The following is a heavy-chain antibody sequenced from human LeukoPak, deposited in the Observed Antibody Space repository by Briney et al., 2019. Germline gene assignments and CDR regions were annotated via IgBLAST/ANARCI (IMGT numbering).Heavy chain of an antibody. J-gene: IGHJ4*02. Sequence: GGSLRLSCAASGFTFSDYYMSWIRQAPGKGLEWISPISNSGSTMSYADSVKGRFTISRDNARNSLNLQMSSLRDEDTAVYYCATDANRILGASGTGYWGQGILVTVSS. D-gene: IGHD1-26*01. CDR3: ATDANRILGASGTGY. CDR2: ISNSGSTM. CDR1: GFTFSDYY. V-gene: IGHV3-11*01.